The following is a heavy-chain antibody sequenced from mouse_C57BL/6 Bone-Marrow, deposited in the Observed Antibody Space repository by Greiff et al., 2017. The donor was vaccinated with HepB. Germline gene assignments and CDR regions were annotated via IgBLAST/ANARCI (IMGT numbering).Heavy chain of an antibody. CDR1: GYTFTDYE. CDR3: TRLYWYFDV. CDR2: IDPETGGT. Sequence: VKLVESGAELVRPGASVTLSCKASGYTFTDYEMHWVKQTPVHGLEWIGAIDPETGGTAYNQKFKGKAILTADKSSSTAYMELRSLTSEDSAVYYCTRLYWYFDVWGTGTTVTVSS. J-gene: IGHJ1*03. V-gene: IGHV1-15*01.